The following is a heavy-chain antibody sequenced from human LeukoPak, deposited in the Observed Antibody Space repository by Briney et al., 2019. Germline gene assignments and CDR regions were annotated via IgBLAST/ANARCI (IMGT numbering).Heavy chain of an antibody. Sequence: GGSLRLSCAVSGFTFRTSWMHWVRQAPGGGLVWVSRMNSDGTTVNYADSVKGRFTMSRDNAKNALYLQMNSLRAEDTAVYYCARGGNYYLDYWGQGTLATVSS. D-gene: IGHD5-24*01. CDR2: MNSDGTTV. J-gene: IGHJ4*02. V-gene: IGHV3-74*01. CDR3: ARGGNYYLDY. CDR1: GFTFRTSW.